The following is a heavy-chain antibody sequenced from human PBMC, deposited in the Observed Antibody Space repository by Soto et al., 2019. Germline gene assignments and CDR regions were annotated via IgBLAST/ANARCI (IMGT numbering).Heavy chain of an antibody. J-gene: IGHJ4*02. CDR2: IYYSGST. D-gene: IGHD3-10*01. CDR1: GGSISSGDYY. V-gene: IGHV4-30-4*01. Sequence: PSETLSLTCTVSGGSISSGDYYWSWIRQPPGKGLEWIGYIYYSGSTYYNPSLKSRVTISVDTSKNQFSLKLSSVPAADTAVYYCARDDGFGEPFDYWGQGTLVTVSS. CDR3: ARDDGFGEPFDY.